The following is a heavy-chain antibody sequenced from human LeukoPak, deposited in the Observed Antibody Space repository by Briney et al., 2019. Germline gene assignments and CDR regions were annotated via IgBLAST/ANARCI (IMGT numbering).Heavy chain of an antibody. D-gene: IGHD3-3*01. CDR3: ARDVTIFGVVPLGY. J-gene: IGHJ4*02. Sequence: GGSLRLSRAASGFTFSSYAMHWVRQAPGKGLEWVAVISYDGSNKYYADSVKGRFTISRDNSKNTLYLQMNSLRAEDTAVYYCARDVTIFGVVPLGYWGQGTLVTVSS. CDR1: GFTFSSYA. V-gene: IGHV3-30-3*01. CDR2: ISYDGSNK.